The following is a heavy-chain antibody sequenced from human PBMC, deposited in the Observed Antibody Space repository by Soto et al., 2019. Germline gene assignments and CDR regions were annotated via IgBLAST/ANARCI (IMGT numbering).Heavy chain of an antibody. CDR2: IDWDDDK. D-gene: IGHD3-10*01. V-gene: IGHV2-70*11. CDR1: GFSLSTSGMC. CDR3: ARIRSDGHYGSGSYYYYYMDV. Sequence: GSGPTLVNPTQTLTLTCTFSGFSLSTSGMCVSWIRQPPGKALEWLARIDWDDDKYYSTSLKTRLTISKDTSKNQVVLTMTNMDPVDTATYYCARIRSDGHYGSGSYYYYYMDVWGKGTTVTVSS. J-gene: IGHJ6*03.